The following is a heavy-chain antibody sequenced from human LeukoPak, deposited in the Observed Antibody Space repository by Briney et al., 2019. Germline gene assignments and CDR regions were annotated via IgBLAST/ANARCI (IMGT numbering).Heavy chain of an antibody. CDR3: AKDTSIGKYCTNGVCSPFDY. J-gene: IGHJ4*02. V-gene: IGHV3-23*01. D-gene: IGHD2-8*01. CDR2: ISDSGDYT. Sequence: GGSLRLSCAGSGFTFSSYAMSWVRQAPGQRLEWVSAISDSGDYTSYADSVRGRFTISRDKSRNTLYLQMISLRPEDTAVYYCAKDTSIGKYCTNGVCSPFDYWGQGTLVTVSS. CDR1: GFTFSSYA.